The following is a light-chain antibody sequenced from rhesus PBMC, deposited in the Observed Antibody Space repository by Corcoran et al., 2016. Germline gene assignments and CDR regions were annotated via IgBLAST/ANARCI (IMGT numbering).Light chain of an antibody. CDR3: QQYSSRPWT. Sequence: DIQMTQSPSSLSASVGDTVTITCRASQGISSWVAWYQQEAGKAPKLLIYKASSVQSGVPSRISGSGSGTDFTLTISRLQSEDFATYYCQQYSSRPWTFGQGTKVEIK. CDR2: KAS. V-gene: IGKV1-22*01. CDR1: QGISSW. J-gene: IGKJ1*01.